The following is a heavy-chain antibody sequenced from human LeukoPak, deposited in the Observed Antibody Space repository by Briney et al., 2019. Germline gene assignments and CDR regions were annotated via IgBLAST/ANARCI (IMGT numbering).Heavy chain of an antibody. CDR3: ARFAGYSSGWHDY. CDR2: VFYGGST. V-gene: IGHV4-59*01. Sequence: SETLSLTCTVSGGSISSYYWSWMRQSPGKGLEWIGYVFYGGSTIYSPSLKSRVTISVDTSKNQISLKLTSVTAADTAVFYCARFAGYSSGWHDYWGQGALVTVSS. D-gene: IGHD6-19*01. J-gene: IGHJ4*02. CDR1: GGSISSYY.